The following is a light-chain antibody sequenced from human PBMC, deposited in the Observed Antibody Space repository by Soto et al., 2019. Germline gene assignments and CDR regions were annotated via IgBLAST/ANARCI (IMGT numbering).Light chain of an antibody. CDR1: SYNIGAGHP. CDR2: G. V-gene: IGLV1-40*01. CDR3: WSYDRSLSCRWV. J-gene: IGLJ3*02. Sequence: QSVLTQPRSVSGAPGQRVTISCTGSSYNIGAGHPVHWYQQLPGTAPKLLVAGNRPSGVADRFSVSKSGASASLAITGLQAEDEADYYCWSYDRSLSCRWVFGGGTKLTVL.